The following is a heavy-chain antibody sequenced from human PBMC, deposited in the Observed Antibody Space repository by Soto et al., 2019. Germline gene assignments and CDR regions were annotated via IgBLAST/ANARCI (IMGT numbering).Heavy chain of an antibody. CDR1: GYTFTSYY. D-gene: IGHD6-19*01. CDR2: INPSGCST. J-gene: IGHJ3*02. Sequence: ASVKVSCKASGYTFTSYYMHWVRQAPGQGLEWMGIINPSGCSTSYAQKFQGRVTMTRDTSTSTVYMELSSLRSEDTAVYYCAALNVYSSGLDAFDIWGQGTMVTVSS. V-gene: IGHV1-46*01. CDR3: AALNVYSSGLDAFDI.